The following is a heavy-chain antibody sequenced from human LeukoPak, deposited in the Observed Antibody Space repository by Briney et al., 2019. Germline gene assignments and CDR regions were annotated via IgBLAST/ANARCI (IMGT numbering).Heavy chain of an antibody. CDR1: GASISSYY. J-gene: IGHJ4*02. CDR3: ARLGPHNYYDSSGYLDY. CDR2: IYYSGSA. D-gene: IGHD3-22*01. Sequence: SETLSLTCTVSGASISSYYWSWIRQPPGKGLEWIGYIYYSGSANYNPSLKSRITISVDTSKNQFSLKLSSVTAADTAVYYCARLGPHNYYDSSGYLDYWGQGTLVTVSS. V-gene: IGHV4-59*08.